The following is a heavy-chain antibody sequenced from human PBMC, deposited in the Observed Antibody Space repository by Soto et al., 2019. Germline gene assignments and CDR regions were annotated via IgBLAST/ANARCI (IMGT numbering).Heavy chain of an antibody. V-gene: IGHV3-49*03. Sequence: GGSLRLSCAASGFNFDDYALSWFRQAPGKGLEWVSFLRSKAYGGTTEYAASVKDRFTTSKDDSKSFAYLQMNSLKTEDTGVYYCTRWKETYPEYWGQGTLVTVSS. J-gene: IGHJ4*02. D-gene: IGHD1-1*01. CDR1: GFNFDDYA. CDR2: LRSKAYGGTT. CDR3: TRWKETYPEY.